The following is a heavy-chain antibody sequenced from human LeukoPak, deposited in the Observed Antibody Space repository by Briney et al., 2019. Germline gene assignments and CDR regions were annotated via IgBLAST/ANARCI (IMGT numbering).Heavy chain of an antibody. V-gene: IGHV3-48*04. CDR3: AKDSIREPLINYYDSSGYYYYFDY. J-gene: IGHJ4*02. D-gene: IGHD3-22*01. CDR1: GFTFSSYS. CDR2: ISSSSSTI. Sequence: GGSLRLSCAASGFTFSSYSMNWVRQAPGKGLEWVSYISSSSSTIYYADSVKGRFTISRDNAKNSLYLQMNSLRAEDTAVYYCAKDSIREPLINYYDSSGYYYYFDYWGQGTLVTVSS.